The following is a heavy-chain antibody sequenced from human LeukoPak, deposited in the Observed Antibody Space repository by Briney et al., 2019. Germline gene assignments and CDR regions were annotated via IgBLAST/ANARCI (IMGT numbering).Heavy chain of an antibody. CDR2: INHSGST. CDR3: ARHYYDSSGCLYYFDY. V-gene: IGHV4-34*01. J-gene: IGHJ4*02. D-gene: IGHD3-22*01. Sequence: SETLSLTCAVYGGSFSGYFWSWIRQPPGKGLEWIGEINHSGSTNYNPSLKSRVTISVDTSYNQFSLQLTSVTAADTALYYCARHYYDSSGCLYYFDYWGQGTLVTVSS. CDR1: GGSFSGYF.